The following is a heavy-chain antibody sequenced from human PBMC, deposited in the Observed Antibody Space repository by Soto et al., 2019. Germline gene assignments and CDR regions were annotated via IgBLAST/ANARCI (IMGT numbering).Heavy chain of an antibody. V-gene: IGHV4-4*02. CDR1: GGSISSSNW. D-gene: IGHD2-21*01. CDR3: ARTIAGGLPHPPIYYYYYYMDV. CDR2: IYHSGST. J-gene: IGHJ6*03. Sequence: SETLSLTCAVSGGSISSSNWWSWVRQPPGKGLEWIGEIYHSGSTNYNPSLKSRVTISVDKSKNQFSLKLSSVTAADTAVYYCARTIAGGLPHPPIYYYYYYMDVWGKGTTVTVSS.